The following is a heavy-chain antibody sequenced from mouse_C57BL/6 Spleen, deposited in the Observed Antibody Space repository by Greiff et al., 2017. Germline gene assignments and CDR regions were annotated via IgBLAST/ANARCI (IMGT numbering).Heavy chain of an antibody. V-gene: IGHV1-55*01. Sequence: QVQLQQPGAELVKPGASVKMSCKASGYTFTSYWITWVKQRPGQGLEWIGDIYPGSGSTNYNEKFKSKATLTVDTSSSTAYMQLSSLTSEDSAVYYCASPHGSRYYFDYWGQGTTLTVSS. CDR3: ASPHGSRYYFDY. CDR1: GYTFTSYW. D-gene: IGHD1-1*01. CDR2: IYPGSGST. J-gene: IGHJ2*01.